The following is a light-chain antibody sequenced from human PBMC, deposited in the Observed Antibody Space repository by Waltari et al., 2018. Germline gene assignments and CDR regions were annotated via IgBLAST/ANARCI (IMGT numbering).Light chain of an antibody. CDR1: QSVSSH. CDR3: QQRSSWPT. Sequence: EIVLTQSPATLSLSPGERATLSCRASQSVSSHLAWYQQKLGQAPRLLIYDASNRATGIPARFSGSGSGTDFTLTISNLEVDDFAVYYCQQRSSWPTFGGGTKVEIK. V-gene: IGKV3-11*01. CDR2: DAS. J-gene: IGKJ4*01.